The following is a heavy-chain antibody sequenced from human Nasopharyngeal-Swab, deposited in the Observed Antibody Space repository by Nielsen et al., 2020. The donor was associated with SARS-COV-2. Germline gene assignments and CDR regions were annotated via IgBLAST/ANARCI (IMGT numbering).Heavy chain of an antibody. D-gene: IGHD3-22*01. CDR3: ARGAYDSSGYFWDY. CDR2: IYSGGST. Sequence: WIRQPPGKGPEWVSVIYSGGSTYSADSMKGRVTISRDNSKNTLYLQMNSLRAEDTAVYCCARGAYDSSGYFWDYWGQGTLVTVSS. V-gene: IGHV3-53*03. J-gene: IGHJ4*02.